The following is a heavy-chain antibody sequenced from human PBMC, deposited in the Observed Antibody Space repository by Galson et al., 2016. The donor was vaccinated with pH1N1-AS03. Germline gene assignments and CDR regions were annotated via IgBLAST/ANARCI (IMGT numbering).Heavy chain of an antibody. J-gene: IGHJ6*02. CDR1: GYTFTSYY. V-gene: IGHV1-46*01. D-gene: IGHD4/OR15-4a*01. CDR3: ARVSAGLTGYYDAMDV. Sequence: SCKASGYTFTSYYIHWVRQAPGQGREWMGIINPSDGNTNYAQRFQGRVTMTRDTSTSTVYMELSSLRSDDTAGYYCARVSAGLTGYYDAMDVWGQGTTVTVSS. CDR2: INPSDGNT.